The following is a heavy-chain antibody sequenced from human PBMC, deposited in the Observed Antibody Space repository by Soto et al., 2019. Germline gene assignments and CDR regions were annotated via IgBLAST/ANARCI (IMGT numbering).Heavy chain of an antibody. CDR2: IIPILGIA. V-gene: IGHV1-69*04. Sequence: ASVKVSCKASGGTFSSYTISWVRQAPGQGLEWMGRIIPILGIANYAQKFQGRVTITADKSTSTAYMELSSLRSEDTAVYYCARDFVTPPMYSSSWNYNWFDPWGQGTLVTVSS. J-gene: IGHJ5*02. D-gene: IGHD6-13*01. CDR1: GGTFSSYT. CDR3: ARDFVTPPMYSSSWNYNWFDP.